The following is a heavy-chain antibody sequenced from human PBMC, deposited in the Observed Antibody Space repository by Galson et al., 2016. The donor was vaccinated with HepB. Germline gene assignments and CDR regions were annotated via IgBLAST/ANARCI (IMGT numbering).Heavy chain of an antibody. CDR3: ARDASWGRCDY. J-gene: IGHJ4*02. D-gene: IGHD3-16*01. V-gene: IGHV3-7*01. CDR1: GLTFSSSW. Sequence: SLRLSCAASGLTFSSSWMTWVRQAPGKGLEWVANINQDGSEKNYVDAVKGRFSISRDNAKNSAYLEMNNLRAGDTAVYYCARDASWGRCDYWGQGTLVTVSS. CDR2: INQDGSEK.